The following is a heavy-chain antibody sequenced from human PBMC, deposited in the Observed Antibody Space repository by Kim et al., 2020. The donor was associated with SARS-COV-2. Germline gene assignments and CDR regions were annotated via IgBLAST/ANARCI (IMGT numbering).Heavy chain of an antibody. Sequence: SETLSLTCTVSGGSISSYYWSWIRQPPGKGLEWIGYIYYSGSTNYNPSLKSRVTISVDTSKNQFSLKLSSVTAADTAVYYCARGWGLWFGWYYGMDVWGQGTTVTVSS. V-gene: IGHV4-59*01. D-gene: IGHD3-10*01. CDR2: IYYSGST. J-gene: IGHJ6*02. CDR1: GGSISSYY. CDR3: ARGWGLWFGWYYGMDV.